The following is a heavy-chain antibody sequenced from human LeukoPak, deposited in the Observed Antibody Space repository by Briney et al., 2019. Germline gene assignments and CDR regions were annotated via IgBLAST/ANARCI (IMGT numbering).Heavy chain of an antibody. V-gene: IGHV4-59*01. CDR3: ARGLFGMDV. CDR2: IYYSGST. J-gene: IGHJ6*02. CDR1: GGSISSYY. Sequence: PSETLSLTCTVSGGSISSYYWSLIRQPPGKGLEWIGYIYYSGSTNYNPSLKSRVTISVDTSKNQFSLKLSSVTAADTAVYYCARGLFGMDVWGQGTTVTVSS.